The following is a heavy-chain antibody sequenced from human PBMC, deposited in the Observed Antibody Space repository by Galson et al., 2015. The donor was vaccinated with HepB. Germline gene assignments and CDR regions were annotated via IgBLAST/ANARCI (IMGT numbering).Heavy chain of an antibody. CDR3: ARFSGYADY. J-gene: IGHJ4*02. Sequence: LRLSCAASGFTFSSYGMHWIRQPPGKGLEWIGEINHSGSTNYNPSLKSRVTISVDTSKNQFSLKLSSVTAADTAVYYCARFSGYADYWGQGTLVTVSS. V-gene: IGHV4-34*01. CDR2: INHSGST. D-gene: IGHD5-12*01. CDR1: GFTFSSYG.